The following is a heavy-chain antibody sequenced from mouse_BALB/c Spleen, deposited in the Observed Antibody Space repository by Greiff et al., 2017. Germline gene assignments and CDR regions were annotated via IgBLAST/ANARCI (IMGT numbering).Heavy chain of an antibody. V-gene: IGHV1-14*01. D-gene: IGHD2-1*01. J-gene: IGHJ2*01. CDR1: GYTLTSYV. CDR2: INPYNDGT. CDR3: ARINGNYEDYFDY. Sequence: EVQLQQSGPELVKPGASVKMSCKASGYTLTSYVMHWVKQKPGQGLEWIGYINPYNDGTKYNEKFKGKATLTSDKSSSTAYMELSSLTSEDSAVYYCARINGNYEDYFDYWGQGTTLTVSS.